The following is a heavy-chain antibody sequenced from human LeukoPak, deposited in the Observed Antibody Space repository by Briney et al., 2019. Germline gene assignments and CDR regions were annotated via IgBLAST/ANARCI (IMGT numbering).Heavy chain of an antibody. CDR3: ARTAIVGATYYMDV. CDR2: IYTSGST. V-gene: IGHV4-4*07. CDR1: GGSISSYY. J-gene: IGHJ6*03. D-gene: IGHD1-26*01. Sequence: KPSETLSLTCTVSGGSISSYYWSWIRQPAGKGLEWIGRIYTSGSTNYNPSLKSRVTMSVDTSKNQFSLKLSSVTAADTAVYYCARTAIVGATYYMDVWGKGTTVTISS.